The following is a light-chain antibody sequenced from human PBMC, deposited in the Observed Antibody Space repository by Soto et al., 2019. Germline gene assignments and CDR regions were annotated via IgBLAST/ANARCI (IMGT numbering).Light chain of an antibody. V-gene: IGLV2-8*01. J-gene: IGLJ2*01. Sequence: QSALTQPPSASGSPGQSVTISCTGTSSDVGRYNRVSWYQHYPGKAPKLMIYEVNKRPSEVPDRFSGSKSGSTASLTVSGLQAEDEADYYCCSFTGTTIGVFGGGTKLTVL. CDR2: EVN. CDR3: CSFTGTTIGV. CDR1: SSDVGRYNR.